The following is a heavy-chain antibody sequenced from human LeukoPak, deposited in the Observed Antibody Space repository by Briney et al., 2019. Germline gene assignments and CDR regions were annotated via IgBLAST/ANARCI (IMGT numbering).Heavy chain of an antibody. V-gene: IGHV3-66*01. CDR2: IYGGVNT. CDR1: GFTVSSNY. Sequence: PGGSLRLSCAASGFTVSSNYMSWVRQAPGKGLEWVSVIYGGVNTVYADSVQGRFTISRDNSKNTLYLQMSSLRAEDTAVYYCVRGFLGDSDDWGQGTLVTVSS. J-gene: IGHJ4*02. D-gene: IGHD3-16*01. CDR3: VRGFLGDSDD.